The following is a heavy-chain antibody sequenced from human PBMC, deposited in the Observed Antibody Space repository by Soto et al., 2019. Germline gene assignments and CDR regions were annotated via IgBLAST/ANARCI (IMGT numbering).Heavy chain of an antibody. CDR1: GFTFSSYG. Sequence: GGSLRLSCAASGFTFSSYGMHWVRQAPGKGLEWVAVISYDGSNKYYADSVKGRFTISRDNSKNTLYLQMNSLRAEDTAVYYCAKDSVPVDIVRRNSGHYYYYMDVWGKGTTVTVSS. CDR2: ISYDGSNK. D-gene: IGHD5-12*01. V-gene: IGHV3-30*18. CDR3: AKDSVPVDIVRRNSGHYYYYMDV. J-gene: IGHJ6*03.